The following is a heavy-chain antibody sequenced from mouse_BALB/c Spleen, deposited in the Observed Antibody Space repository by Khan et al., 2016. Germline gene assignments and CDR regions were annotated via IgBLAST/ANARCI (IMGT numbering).Heavy chain of an antibody. V-gene: IGHV3-2*02. CDR1: GYSITSDYA. D-gene: IGHD1-1*01. Sequence: EVQLQESGPGLVKPSQSLSLTCTVTGYSITSDYAWNWIRQFPGNKLEWMGYISYSGSTSYNPSLKSRISITRDTSKNQFFLQLNSVTTEDTATXYCARTYYYGSSPWYFDVWGAGTTVTVSS. CDR2: ISYSGST. J-gene: IGHJ1*01. CDR3: ARTYYYGSSPWYFDV.